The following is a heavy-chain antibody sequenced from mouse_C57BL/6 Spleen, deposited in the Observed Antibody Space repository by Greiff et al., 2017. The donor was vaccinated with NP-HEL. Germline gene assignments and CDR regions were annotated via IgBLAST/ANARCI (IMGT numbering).Heavy chain of an antibody. V-gene: IGHV1-50*01. Sequence: VQLQQPGAELVKPGASVKLSCKASGYTFTSYWMQWVKQRPGQGLEWIGEIDPSDSYTNYNQKFKGKATLTVDTSSSTAYMQLSSLTSEDSAVYYCARRDYGSSYVAWFAYWGQGTLVTVSA. D-gene: IGHD1-1*01. J-gene: IGHJ3*01. CDR3: ARRDYGSSYVAWFAY. CDR2: IDPSDSYT. CDR1: GYTFTSYW.